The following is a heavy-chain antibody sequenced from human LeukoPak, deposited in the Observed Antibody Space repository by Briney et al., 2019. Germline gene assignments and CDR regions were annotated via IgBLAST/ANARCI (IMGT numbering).Heavy chain of an antibody. Sequence: SETPSLTCTVSGGSISSYYWSWIRQPAGKGLEWIGRIYTSGSTNYNPSLKSRVTMSVDTSKNQFSLKLSSVTAADTAVYYCAGTPYYDSSGDHAFDIWGQGTMVTVSS. CDR2: IYTSGST. CDR3: AGTPYYDSSGDHAFDI. V-gene: IGHV4-4*07. J-gene: IGHJ3*02. CDR1: GGSISSYY. D-gene: IGHD3-22*01.